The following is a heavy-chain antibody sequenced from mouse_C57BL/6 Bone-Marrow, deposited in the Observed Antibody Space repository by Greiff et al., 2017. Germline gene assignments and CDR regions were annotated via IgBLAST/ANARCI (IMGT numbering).Heavy chain of an antibody. Sequence: QLQQSGAELMKPGASVKLSCKATGYTFTGYWIEWVKQRPGHGLEWIGEILPGSGSTNYTEKFKGKATFTADTSSNTAYMQLSSLTTEDSAIYYCARGPDYYGSSYWYFDVWGTGTTVTVSS. J-gene: IGHJ1*03. CDR1: GYTFTGYW. V-gene: IGHV1-9*01. D-gene: IGHD1-1*01. CDR3: ARGPDYYGSSYWYFDV. CDR2: ILPGSGST.